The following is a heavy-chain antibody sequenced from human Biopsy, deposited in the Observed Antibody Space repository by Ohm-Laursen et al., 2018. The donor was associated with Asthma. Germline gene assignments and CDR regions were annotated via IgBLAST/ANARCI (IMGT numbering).Heavy chain of an antibody. J-gene: IGHJ6*02. CDR1: GFTFDNYT. CDR2: ISYDGRNT. CDR3: ARGGLHYYEYYGMDV. D-gene: IGHD2-21*02. V-gene: IGHV3-30*04. Sequence: SLRLSCAASGFTFDNYTMHWVRQAPGKGLEWVTIISYDGRNTYYADSVEGRSTISRDNSKNTLFLQMSSLKPEDTAVYYCARGGLHYYEYYGMDVWGQGTAVTVSS.